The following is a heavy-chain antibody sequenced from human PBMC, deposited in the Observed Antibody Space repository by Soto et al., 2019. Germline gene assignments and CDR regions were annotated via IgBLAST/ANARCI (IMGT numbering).Heavy chain of an antibody. J-gene: IGHJ4*02. V-gene: IGHV1-2*04. CDR3: GRDVRDVGCADFDY. CDR2: INPNSGGT. Sequence: ASVKVSCKASGYTFTGYYMHWVRQAPGQGLEWMGWINPNSGGTNYAQKFQGWVTMTRDTSISTAYMELSRLRSDDTAVYYCGRDVRDVGCADFDYWGQGTLVTVSS. D-gene: IGHD2-2*03. CDR1: GYTFTGYY.